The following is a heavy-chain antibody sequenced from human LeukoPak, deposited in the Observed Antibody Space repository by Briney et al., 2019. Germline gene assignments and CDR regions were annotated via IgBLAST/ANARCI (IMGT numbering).Heavy chain of an antibody. CDR2: IYPGDSDT. V-gene: IGHV5-51*01. CDR1: GYNFTNYW. Sequence: GESLKISCKGSGYNFTNYWIAWVRQMPGKGLEWMGIIYPGDSDTRYSPSFQGQVTISSDKSISTAYLQWSSLKASDTAMFYCARRTGIAVAGTNAFDIWGQGTMVTVSS. CDR3: ARRTGIAVAGTNAFDI. D-gene: IGHD6-19*01. J-gene: IGHJ3*02.